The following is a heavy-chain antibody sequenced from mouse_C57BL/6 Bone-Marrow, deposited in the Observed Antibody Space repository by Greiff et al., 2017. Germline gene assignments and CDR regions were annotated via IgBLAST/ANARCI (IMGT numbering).Heavy chain of an antibody. Sequence: EVKLQESGAELVRPGASVKLSCTASGFNIKDDYMHWVKQRPEQGLEWIGWIDPENGDTEYASKFQGKATITADTSSNTAYLQLSSLTSEDTAVYYCTTDDDDWFAYWGQGTLVTVSA. CDR2: IDPENGDT. D-gene: IGHD2-4*01. CDR1: GFNIKDDY. CDR3: TTDDDDWFAY. V-gene: IGHV14-4*01. J-gene: IGHJ3*01.